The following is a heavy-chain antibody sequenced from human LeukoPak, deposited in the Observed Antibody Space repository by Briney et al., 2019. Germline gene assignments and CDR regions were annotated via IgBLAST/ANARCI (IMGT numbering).Heavy chain of an antibody. V-gene: IGHV5-51*01. J-gene: IGHJ4*02. D-gene: IGHD3-22*01. CDR1: GYSFTSYW. Sequence: PGESLKISCKGSGYSFTSYWIGWVRQMPGKGLEWMGIIYPGDSDTRYSPSFQGQVTISADKSISTAYLQWSSLKASDTAMYYCARHGPFYYYDSSGYYPDYWGQGTLVTVSS. CDR3: ARHGPFYYYDSSGYYPDY. CDR2: IYPGDSDT.